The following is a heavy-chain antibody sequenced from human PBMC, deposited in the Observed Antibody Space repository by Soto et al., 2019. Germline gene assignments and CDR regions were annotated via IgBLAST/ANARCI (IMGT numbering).Heavy chain of an antibody. CDR1: GGSISSGGYY. CDR3: ARGGVP. J-gene: IGHJ5*02. D-gene: IGHD1-26*01. V-gene: IGHV4-31*03. CDR2: IYYSGST. Sequence: QVQLQESGPGLVKPSQTLSLTCTVSGGSISSGGYYWNWIRQHPGKGLEWIGYIYYSGSTYYNPSHESRVTISVDPAKLHFPLKLGSVAAADPAGYYCARGGVPRGQGTLVTVSS.